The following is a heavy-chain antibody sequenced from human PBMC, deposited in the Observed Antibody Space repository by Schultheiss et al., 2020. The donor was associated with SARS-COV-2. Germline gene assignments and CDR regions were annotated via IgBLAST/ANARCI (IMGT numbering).Heavy chain of an antibody. CDR1: GFIFSTYA. CDR2: VSSDGYFT. Sequence: GGSLRLSCAASGFIFSTYAMHWVRQAPGKGLEYVSSVSSDGYFTEYADSVKGRFTISRDNSKNSLYLQMNSLRAEDTAVYYCARDLSPYYYDSSGYLRSYFDYWGQGTLVTVSS. CDR3: ARDLSPYYYDSSGYLRSYFDY. J-gene: IGHJ4*02. D-gene: IGHD3-22*01. V-gene: IGHV3-64*04.